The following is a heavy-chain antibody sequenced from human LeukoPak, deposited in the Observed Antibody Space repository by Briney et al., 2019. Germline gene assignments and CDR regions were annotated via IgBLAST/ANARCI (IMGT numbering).Heavy chain of an antibody. CDR2: IYSSGST. D-gene: IGHD3-22*01. CDR1: GGSISGYY. CDR3: ARSSDSSGHKYYFDY. V-gene: IGHV4-4*08. J-gene: IGHJ4*02. Sequence: SETLSLTCSVSGGSISGYYWSWIRQPPGQTLEWIGYIYSSGSTNYNPSLQSRVTMSVDTSMNQFSLKLSSVTAADTAVYYCARSSDSSGHKYYFDYWGQGTLVTVSS.